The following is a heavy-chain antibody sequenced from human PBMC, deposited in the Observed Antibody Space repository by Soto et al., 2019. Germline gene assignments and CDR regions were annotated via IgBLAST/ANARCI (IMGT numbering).Heavy chain of an antibody. CDR3: ARVAIVLVPAAAAPNWFDP. CDR2: IYYSGST. J-gene: IGHJ5*02. V-gene: IGHV4-30-4*01. Sequence: QVQLQESGPGLVKPSQTLSLTCTVSGGSISSGDYYWSWIRQPPGKGLEWIGYIYYSGSTYYNPYLKSRVTISVDTSKNQFSLRLSSVTAADTAVYYCARVAIVLVPAAAAPNWFDPWGQGTLVTVSS. D-gene: IGHD2-2*01. CDR1: GGSISSGDYY.